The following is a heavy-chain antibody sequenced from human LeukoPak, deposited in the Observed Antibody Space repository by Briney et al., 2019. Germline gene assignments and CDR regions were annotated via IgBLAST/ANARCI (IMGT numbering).Heavy chain of an antibody. D-gene: IGHD3-22*01. Sequence: GRSLRLSCAASGFTFSSYAMHWVRQAPGKGLEWVAVISYDGSNKYYADSVKGRFTISRDNSKNTLYLQMNSLRAEDTVVYYCARGYVYDSSGMYYFDYWGQGTLVTVSS. CDR2: ISYDGSNK. CDR1: GFTFSSYA. CDR3: ARGYVYDSSGMYYFDY. V-gene: IGHV3-30*04. J-gene: IGHJ4*02.